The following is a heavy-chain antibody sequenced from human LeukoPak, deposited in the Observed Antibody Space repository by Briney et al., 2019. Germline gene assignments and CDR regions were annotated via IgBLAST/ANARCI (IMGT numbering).Heavy chain of an antibody. Sequence: GGSLRLSCAVSGFTVSGNYVSWVRQAPGKGLEWVSLIYSGGTTYYADSVKGRFTISRDNSKNTLYLQMNSLRAGDTAVYYCARVLTARSGGYDAFDIWGQGTMVTVSS. CDR2: IYSGGTT. CDR3: ARVLTARSGGYDAFDI. CDR1: GFTVSGNY. J-gene: IGHJ3*02. V-gene: IGHV3-53*01. D-gene: IGHD6-25*01.